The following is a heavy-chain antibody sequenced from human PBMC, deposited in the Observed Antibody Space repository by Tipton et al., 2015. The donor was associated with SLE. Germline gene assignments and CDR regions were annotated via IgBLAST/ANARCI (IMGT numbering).Heavy chain of an antibody. CDR2: INHSGVI. Sequence: TLSLTCAVYGGSFSGNYWKWVRQPPGKGLEWIGEINHSGVINYNPSLKSRVTMSLDTSKNQFSLKLRSVTAADTAVYYCARDEYRYDTTGYHLLGHFDFWGQGTLVTVSS. J-gene: IGHJ4*02. CDR1: GGSFSGNY. V-gene: IGHV4-34*01. CDR3: ARDEYRYDTTGYHLLGHFDF. D-gene: IGHD3-22*01.